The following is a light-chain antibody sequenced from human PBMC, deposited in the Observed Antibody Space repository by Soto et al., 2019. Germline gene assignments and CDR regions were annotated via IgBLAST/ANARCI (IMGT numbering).Light chain of an antibody. CDR2: DVS. J-gene: IGLJ1*01. Sequence: QSLLTQPASVSGSPGQTITLSCPRTSSDVGGYDYVSWHQQHPGKAPKLMIYDVSKRPSGVSNRFSGSKSGNTASLAISGLQAEDEADYYCSSKRGSTGVFGTGTKVTVL. CDR1: SSDVGGYDY. CDR3: SSKRGSTGV. V-gene: IGLV2-14*01.